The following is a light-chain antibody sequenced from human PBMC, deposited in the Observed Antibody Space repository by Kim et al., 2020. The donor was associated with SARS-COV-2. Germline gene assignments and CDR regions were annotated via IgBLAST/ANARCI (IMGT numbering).Light chain of an antibody. J-gene: IGKJ1*01. CDR2: GAS. Sequence: EIVMTQSPATLSVSPGEGATLSCRASQSISSHLALYQQKPGQAPRLIIHGASTRATGIPARFSGSGSGAEFTLTISSLQSEDFAVYSYQQYSGRRWRFGQGTKVDIK. CDR1: QSISSH. V-gene: IGKV3-15*01. CDR3: QQYSGRRWR.